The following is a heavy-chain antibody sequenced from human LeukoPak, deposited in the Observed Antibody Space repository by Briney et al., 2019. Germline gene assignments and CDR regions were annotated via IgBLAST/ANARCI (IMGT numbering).Heavy chain of an antibody. CDR3: ARTSHFNLVVVAEDY. Sequence: GGSLRLSCAASGFTFSSYWMSWVRQAPGKGPEWVANIKQDGSEKYYVDSVKGRFTISRDNAKNSLYLQMNSLRAEDTAVYYCARTSHFNLVVVAEDYWGQGTLVTVSS. CDR2: IKQDGSEK. D-gene: IGHD2-15*01. V-gene: IGHV3-7*01. J-gene: IGHJ4*02. CDR1: GFTFSSYW.